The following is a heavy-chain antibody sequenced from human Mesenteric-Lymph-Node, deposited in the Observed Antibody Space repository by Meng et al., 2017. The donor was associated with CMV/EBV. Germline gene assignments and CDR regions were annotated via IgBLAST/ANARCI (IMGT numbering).Heavy chain of an antibody. CDR2: IQYDGSNK. CDR1: GFTFSSYG. D-gene: IGHD3-3*01. J-gene: IGHJ4*02. CDR3: VRPVLESWYFDY. Sequence: GGSLRLSCAASGFTFSSYGMHWVRQAPGKGLEWVAFIQYDGSNKYYADSVKGRFTISRDNSKNTLYLQMNSLRAEDTAVYYCVRPVLESWYFDYWGQGTLVTVSS. V-gene: IGHV3-30*02.